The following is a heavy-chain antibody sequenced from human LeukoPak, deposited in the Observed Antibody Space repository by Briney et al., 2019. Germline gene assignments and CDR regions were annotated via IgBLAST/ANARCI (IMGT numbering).Heavy chain of an antibody. D-gene: IGHD6-13*01. J-gene: IGHJ5*02. Sequence: SETLSLTCVLYGGSFSGYYWNWIRQPPGKGLEWIGEINHSGSTNYNPSLKSRVTISVDTSKNQFSLKLSSVTAADTTVYYCARPRRYSSSWYNWFDPWGQATLVTVSS. CDR3: ARPRRYSSSWYNWFDP. CDR1: GGSFSGYY. CDR2: INHSGST. V-gene: IGHV4-34*01.